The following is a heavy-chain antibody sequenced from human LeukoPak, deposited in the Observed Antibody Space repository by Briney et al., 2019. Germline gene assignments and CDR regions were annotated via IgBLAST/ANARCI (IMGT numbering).Heavy chain of an antibody. V-gene: IGHV3-7*01. D-gene: IGHD6-19*01. CDR2: INQDESSQ. CDR3: ARDLNGYSSGWGYYYYMDV. CDR1: GFSFTTYW. J-gene: IGHJ6*03. Sequence: PGGSLRLSCAASGFSFTTYWMGWVRQAPGKGLEWVANINQDESSQYYVDAVRGRFTISRDNAKNSLYLQMNSLRAEDTAVYYCARDLNGYSSGWGYYYYMDVWGKGTTVTVSS.